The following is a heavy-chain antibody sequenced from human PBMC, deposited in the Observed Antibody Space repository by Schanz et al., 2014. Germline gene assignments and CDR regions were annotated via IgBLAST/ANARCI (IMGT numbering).Heavy chain of an antibody. D-gene: IGHD3-3*01. Sequence: QVQLQESGPGLVKSSATLSLTCTVSGGSISSFYWGWIRQPAGKGLEWIGRIYTSGSTNYNPSLKSRVTMSIDTSKNQFSLKLSSVTAADTAVYYCARDRGYDFSFDPWGQGTLVTVSS. CDR3: ARDRGYDFSFDP. V-gene: IGHV4-4*07. CDR1: GGSISSFY. CDR2: IYTSGST. J-gene: IGHJ5*02.